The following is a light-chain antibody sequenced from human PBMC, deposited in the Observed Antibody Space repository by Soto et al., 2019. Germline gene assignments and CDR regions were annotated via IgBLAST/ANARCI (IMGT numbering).Light chain of an antibody. Sequence: EFVLTQSPGTLSLSPGARATLSCRASQSIGDTLAWYQQKTGQAPSLLIFDASTRATGIPDRFTANKSGTGGTLNLRSLQSEDGSVYYCQQYNHWPWTFGQGTKVDNK. CDR2: DAS. CDR3: QQYNHWPWT. V-gene: IGKV3D-15*01. J-gene: IGKJ1*01. CDR1: QSIGDT.